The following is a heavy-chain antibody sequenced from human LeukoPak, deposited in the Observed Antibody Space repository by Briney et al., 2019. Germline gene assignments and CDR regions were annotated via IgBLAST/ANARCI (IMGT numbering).Heavy chain of an antibody. V-gene: IGHV5-51*01. CDR1: GYSFSSYW. Sequence: AESLKISCKGSGYSFSSYWIGWVRQMPGKGLESMGIILSGDSDTNYSPSYQGQVTISADKAISTAYLQWSSLRASDTAMYYCARLRGSYRSAFDIWGQGTMVTVS. CDR2: ILSGDSDT. CDR3: ARLRGSYRSAFDI. J-gene: IGHJ3*02. D-gene: IGHD3-16*02.